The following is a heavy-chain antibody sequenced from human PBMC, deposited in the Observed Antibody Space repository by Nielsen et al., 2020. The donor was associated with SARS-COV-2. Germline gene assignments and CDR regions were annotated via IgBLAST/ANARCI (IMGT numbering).Heavy chain of an antibody. CDR3: ARTDIQLELRGYYYYGMDV. CDR2: FNPSGGST. V-gene: IGHV1-46*01. CDR1: GYTFTSYY. J-gene: IGHJ6*02. D-gene: IGHD1-1*01. Sequence: ASVKVSCKASGYTFTSYYLHWVRQAPGQGLDWMGFFNPSGGSTTYAQKFQGRVTITADKSTSTAYMELSSLRSEDTAVYYCARTDIQLELRGYYYYGMDVWGQGTTVTVSS.